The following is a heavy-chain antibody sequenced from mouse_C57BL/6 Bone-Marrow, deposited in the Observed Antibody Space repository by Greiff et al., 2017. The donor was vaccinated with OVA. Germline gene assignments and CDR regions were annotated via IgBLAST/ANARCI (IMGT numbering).Heavy chain of an antibody. J-gene: IGHJ4*01. CDR1: GYTFTDYE. V-gene: IGHV1-15*01. CDR2: IDPETGGT. CDR3: TRNYAMYY. Sequence: VQLQESGAELVRPGASVTLSCKASGYTFTDYEMHWVKQTPVHGLEWIGAIDPETGGTAYNQKFKGKAILTADKSSSTAYMELRSLTSEDSAVYYCTRNYAMYYWGQGTSVTVSS.